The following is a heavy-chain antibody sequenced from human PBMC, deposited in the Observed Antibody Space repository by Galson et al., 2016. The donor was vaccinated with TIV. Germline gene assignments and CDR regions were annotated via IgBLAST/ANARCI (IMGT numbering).Heavy chain of an antibody. Sequence: PALVKPTQTLTLTCTFSGFSLSDSGMCVTWIRQPPGEALEWLGRIDWDDDVYYTYRTSLKTRLTISKDTSKNQVVLTLTNVDPVDTATYYCARMVYGDYPPRFYYDSWGQGALVTVSS. J-gene: IGHJ4*02. D-gene: IGHD2-21*02. V-gene: IGHV2-70*11. CDR2: IDWDDDV. CDR1: GFSLSDSGMC. CDR3: ARMVYGDYPPRFYYDS.